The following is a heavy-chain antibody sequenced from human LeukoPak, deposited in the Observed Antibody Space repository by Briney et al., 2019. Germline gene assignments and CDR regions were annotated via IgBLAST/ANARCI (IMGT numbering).Heavy chain of an antibody. CDR2: IYPGDSEI. Sequence: GESLKISCKGSGYNFNTHWIGWVRQMPGKGLEWLGIIYPGDSEIRYSPSFQGQVTISADKSISTAYLQWTSLKPSDTALYHCARHRVSWDSQYDYWGQGTLVTVSS. V-gene: IGHV5-51*01. J-gene: IGHJ4*02. D-gene: IGHD1-26*01. CDR1: GYNFNTHW. CDR3: ARHRVSWDSQYDY.